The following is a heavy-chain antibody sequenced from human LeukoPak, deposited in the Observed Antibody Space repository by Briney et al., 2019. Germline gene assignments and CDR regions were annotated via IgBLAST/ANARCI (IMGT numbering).Heavy chain of an antibody. Sequence: ASVKVICYESAGYIITYYRHCLRHAPGEGFEWMVWINPNSGGTNYAQKFQGRVTMTRDTSISTAYMELNRPRSDGTAVYYCAGDGLGSSLSVLDYWGQGTLVTVSS. CDR3: AGDGLGSSLSVLDY. CDR2: INPNSGGT. CDR1: AGYIITYY. V-gene: IGHV1-2*02. J-gene: IGHJ4*02. D-gene: IGHD3-10*01.